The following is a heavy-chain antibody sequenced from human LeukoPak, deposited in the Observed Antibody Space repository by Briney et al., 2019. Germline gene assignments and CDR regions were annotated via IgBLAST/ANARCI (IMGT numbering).Heavy chain of an antibody. V-gene: IGHV1-69*04. J-gene: IGHJ4*02. Sequence: SVKVSCKASGGIFSSYGISWVRQAPGQGIEWMGRIIPILGIVSYAQKFQGRVTITADKSTSTAYMELSSLRSEDSAVYYCARLVVTAIPVLDSWGLGTLVTVSS. CDR2: IIPILGIV. CDR1: GGIFSSYG. CDR3: ARLVVTAIPVLDS. D-gene: IGHD2-21*02.